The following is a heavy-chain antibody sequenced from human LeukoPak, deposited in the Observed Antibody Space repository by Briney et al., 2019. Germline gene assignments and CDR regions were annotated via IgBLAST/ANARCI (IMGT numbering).Heavy chain of an antibody. CDR1: GGSISSSSYY. CDR3: ARSHPDYYDSSGYLFDY. V-gene: IGHV4-39*01. J-gene: IGHJ4*02. CDR2: IYYSGST. Sequence: SETLSLTCTVSGGSISSSSYYWGWIRQPPGKGLEWIGSIYYSGSTYYNPSLKSRVTISVDTSKNQFFLKLSSVTAADTAVYYCARSHPDYYDSSGYLFDYWGQGTLVTVSS. D-gene: IGHD3-22*01.